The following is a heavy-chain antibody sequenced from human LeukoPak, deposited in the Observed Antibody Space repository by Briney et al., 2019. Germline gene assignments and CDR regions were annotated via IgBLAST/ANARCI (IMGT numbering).Heavy chain of an antibody. Sequence: ASVKVSCKASGYTFTGYYMHWVRQAPGQGLEWMGWINPNSGGTNYAQKFQGRVTMTRDTSISTAYMELSRLRSDDTAVYYCARSEAYSSGWVDYWGQGTLVTVSS. CDR1: GYTFTGYY. D-gene: IGHD6-19*01. CDR2: INPNSGGT. CDR3: ARSEAYSSGWVDY. J-gene: IGHJ4*02. V-gene: IGHV1-2*02.